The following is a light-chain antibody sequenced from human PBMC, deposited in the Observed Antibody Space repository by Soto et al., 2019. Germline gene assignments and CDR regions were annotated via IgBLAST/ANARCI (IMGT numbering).Light chain of an antibody. V-gene: IGKV1-39*01. CDR3: QQSYSPPAG. CDR2: AAS. J-gene: IGKJ4*01. Sequence: DIQMTRSPSSLSASVGDRVTITCRASQSISSYLNRYQQKPGKAPKLLMYAASSLQSGVPPRFSGSGSGTDFTLTISSLQPEDFATYYSQQSYSPPAGFGGGTKVEIK. CDR1: QSISSY.